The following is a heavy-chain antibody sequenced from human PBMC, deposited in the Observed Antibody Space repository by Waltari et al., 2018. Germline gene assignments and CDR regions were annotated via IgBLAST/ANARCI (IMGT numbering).Heavy chain of an antibody. D-gene: IGHD3-3*01. J-gene: IGHJ6*03. Sequence: QVQLQESGPGLVKPSENLCLTGTVSGGSISSYYWSWIRLPAGKGLEWIGRIYTSGRTNYNPSLKSRVTMSVDTSKNQFSLKLSSVTAADTAVYYCARANGENTIFGVVPYYYMDVWGKGTTVTVSS. CDR1: GGSISSYY. V-gene: IGHV4-4*07. CDR2: IYTSGRT. CDR3: ARANGENTIFGVVPYYYMDV.